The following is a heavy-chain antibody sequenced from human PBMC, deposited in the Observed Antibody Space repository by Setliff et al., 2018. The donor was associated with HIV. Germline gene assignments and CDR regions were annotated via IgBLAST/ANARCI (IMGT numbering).Heavy chain of an antibody. CDR3: ARSARFFYASGSRRYFDL. CDR2: IYTSESS. V-gene: IGHV4-4*08. Sequence: SETLSLTCSDSGGSISSYYWSWIRQPPGKGLEWIGYIYTSESSNYNPSLKSRVTFSVDTSKNQFSLKLSSVTAADTAVYYCARSARFFYASGSRRYFDLWGRGTLVTVSS. D-gene: IGHD3-10*01. J-gene: IGHJ2*01. CDR1: GGSISSYY.